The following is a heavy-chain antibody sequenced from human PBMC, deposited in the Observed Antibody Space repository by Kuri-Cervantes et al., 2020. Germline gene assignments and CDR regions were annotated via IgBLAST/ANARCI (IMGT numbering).Heavy chain of an antibody. J-gene: IGHJ4*02. Sequence: SCATSGFTFSTYWMHWVRQVPGKGLEWVSYISSSGSTIYYADSVKGRFTISRDNAKNSLYLQMNSLRAEDTAVYYCARSRIVGATPHFDYWGQGTLVTVSS. D-gene: IGHD1-26*01. CDR3: ARSRIVGATPHFDY. CDR1: GFTFSTYW. CDR2: ISSSGSTI. V-gene: IGHV3-48*03.